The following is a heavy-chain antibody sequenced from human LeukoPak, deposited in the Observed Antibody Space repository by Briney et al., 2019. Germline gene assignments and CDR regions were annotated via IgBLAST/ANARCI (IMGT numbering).Heavy chain of an antibody. Sequence: ASVKVSCKASGYTFTGYYMHWVRQAPGQGLEWMGWINPNSGGTNYAQKFQGRVTMTRDTSISTAYMELSRLRSDDTAVYYCARDRLPSYYDILTGYYYYYYYMDVWGKGTTVTISS. J-gene: IGHJ6*03. CDR2: INPNSGGT. V-gene: IGHV1-2*02. D-gene: IGHD3-9*01. CDR1: GYTFTGYY. CDR3: ARDRLPSYYDILTGYYYYYYYMDV.